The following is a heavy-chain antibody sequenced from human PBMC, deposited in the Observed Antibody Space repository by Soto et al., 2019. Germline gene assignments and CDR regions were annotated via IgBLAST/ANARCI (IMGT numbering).Heavy chain of an antibody. Sequence: PSETLSLTCTVSGGSISTSNYYWGWIRQPPGKGLEWIGSFSYSGSTYYNPSLKSRVTISVDTSKNQFSLRLSSVTAADTAVYYFSSPLSETTSLPYVWGHGTTVTVSS. V-gene: IGHV4-39*01. D-gene: IGHD1-7*01. CDR3: SSPLSETTSLPYV. J-gene: IGHJ6*02. CDR2: FSYSGST. CDR1: GGSISTSNYY.